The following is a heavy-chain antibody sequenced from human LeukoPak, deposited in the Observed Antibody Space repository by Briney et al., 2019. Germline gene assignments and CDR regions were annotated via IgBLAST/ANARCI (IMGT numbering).Heavy chain of an antibody. V-gene: IGHV1-18*01. CDR2: ISAYNGNT. CDR3: ARVRGAVAGNNWFDP. D-gene: IGHD6-19*01. Sequence: GASVKVSCKASGYTFTSYGISWVRQAPGQGLEWMEWISAYNGNTNYAQKLQGRVTMTTDTSTSTAYMELRSLRSDDTAVYYCARVRGAVAGNNWFDPWGQGTLVTVSS. J-gene: IGHJ5*02. CDR1: GYTFTSYG.